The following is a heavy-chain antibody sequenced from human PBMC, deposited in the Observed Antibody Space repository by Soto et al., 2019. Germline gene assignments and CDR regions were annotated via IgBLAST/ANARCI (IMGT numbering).Heavy chain of an antibody. V-gene: IGHV3-11*01. Sequence: QVQLVESGGGLVKPGGSLRLSCAASGLTFTDYYMSWIRQAPGKGLEWLSYISSSGRAIYYADSVKGRFTVSRDNAKKSLFLQINSLSAEDTAVYFCAACRGNYHYDYWGQGTLVTVSS. CDR1: GLTFTDYY. J-gene: IGHJ4*02. CDR2: ISSSGRAI. CDR3: AACRGNYHYDY. D-gene: IGHD1-7*01.